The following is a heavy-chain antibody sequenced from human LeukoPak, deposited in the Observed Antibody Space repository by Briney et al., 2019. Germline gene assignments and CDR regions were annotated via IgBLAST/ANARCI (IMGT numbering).Heavy chain of an antibody. CDR3: ARYRAGYSYGQ. CDR2: INHSGST. Sequence: PGGSLRLSCAASGFTVSSNYMSWIRQPPGKGLEWIGEINHSGSTNYNPSLKSRVTISVDTSKNQFSLKLSSVTAADTAVYYCARYRAGYSYGQWGQGTLVTVSS. D-gene: IGHD5-18*01. V-gene: IGHV4-34*01. J-gene: IGHJ4*02. CDR1: GFTVSSNY.